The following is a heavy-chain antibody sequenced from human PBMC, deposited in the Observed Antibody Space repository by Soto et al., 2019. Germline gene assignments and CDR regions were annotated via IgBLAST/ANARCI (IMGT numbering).Heavy chain of an antibody. J-gene: IGHJ5*02. CDR1: GFNFYNYA. V-gene: IGHV3-23*01. D-gene: IGHD3-3*01. Sequence: LSCAASGFNFYNYAMTWVRQAPGKGLEWVSGISGDGTRTYYGDSVKGRFTISRDNSKNTVFLQMNSLRAEDTALYYCVKDLRPNRGWFGPWGQGTRVTVSS. CDR3: VKDLRPNRGWFGP. CDR2: ISGDGTRT.